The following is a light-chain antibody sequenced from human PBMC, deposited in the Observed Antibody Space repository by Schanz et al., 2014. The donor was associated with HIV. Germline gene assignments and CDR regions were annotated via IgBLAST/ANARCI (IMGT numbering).Light chain of an antibody. CDR3: QQYDSYPGT. CDR2: KAS. J-gene: IGKJ1*01. CDR1: QDISNW. Sequence: DIQMTQSPSTLSASVGDRVTITCRASQDISNWLAWYQQKPGEAPNLLIYKASSLDSGVPSRFSGSGSGTAFTLTISSLQRDDFAIYSCQQYDSYPGTFGQGTRVEIK. V-gene: IGKV1-5*03.